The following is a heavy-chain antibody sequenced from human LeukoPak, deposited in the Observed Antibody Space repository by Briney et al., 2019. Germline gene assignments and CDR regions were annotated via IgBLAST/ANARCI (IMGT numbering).Heavy chain of an antibody. D-gene: IGHD6-13*01. Sequence: GGSLRLSCAASGFTFSSYSMTWVRQAPGKGLEWVSSISSSSSYIYYADSVKGRFTISRDNAKNSLYLQMNSLRAEDTAVYYCARDPSSSWARHDAFDIWGQGTMVTVSS. CDR2: ISSSSSYI. CDR1: GFTFSSYS. J-gene: IGHJ3*02. V-gene: IGHV3-21*01. CDR3: ARDPSSSWARHDAFDI.